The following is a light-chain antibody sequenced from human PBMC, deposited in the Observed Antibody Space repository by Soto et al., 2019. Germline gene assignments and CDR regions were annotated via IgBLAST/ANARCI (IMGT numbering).Light chain of an antibody. J-gene: IGKJ1*01. Sequence: EIVLTQSPGTLSLSPGERATLSCRASQSVSSSYLAWYQQKPGQAPRLLIYAASTRATGIPARFSGSGSGTDFTLTISSLQSEDLAVYYCQQYNNWPWTFGQGTKVDIK. CDR2: AAS. V-gene: IGKV3-15*01. CDR1: QSVSSSY. CDR3: QQYNNWPWT.